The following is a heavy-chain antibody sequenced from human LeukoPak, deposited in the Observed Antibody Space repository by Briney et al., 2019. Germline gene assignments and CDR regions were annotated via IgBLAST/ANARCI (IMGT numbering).Heavy chain of an antibody. V-gene: IGHV4-39*07. D-gene: IGHD3-22*01. Sequence: SETLSLTCTVSGGSISSSSYYWGWIRQPPGKGLEWIGSIYYSGSTYYNPSLKSRVTISVDTSKNQFSLKLSSVTAADTAVYYCARGPWFRYGMDVWGQGTTVTVSS. CDR3: ARGPWFRYGMDV. CDR2: IYYSGST. CDR1: GGSISSSSYY. J-gene: IGHJ6*02.